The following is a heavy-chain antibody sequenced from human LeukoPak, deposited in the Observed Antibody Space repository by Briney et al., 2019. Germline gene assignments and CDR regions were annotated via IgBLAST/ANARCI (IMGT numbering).Heavy chain of an antibody. Sequence: ASVKVSCKSFEYTFTGYYMHWVRQAPGQGLEWMGWINPNSGGTNYAQKFQGRVTMTRDTSITTAYMELSNLRSDDTAVYCCARDFSGTGPLYFDYWGQGTLVTVSS. CDR1: EYTFTGYY. V-gene: IGHV1-2*02. CDR2: INPNSGGT. D-gene: IGHD1-1*01. J-gene: IGHJ4*02. CDR3: ARDFSGTGPLYFDY.